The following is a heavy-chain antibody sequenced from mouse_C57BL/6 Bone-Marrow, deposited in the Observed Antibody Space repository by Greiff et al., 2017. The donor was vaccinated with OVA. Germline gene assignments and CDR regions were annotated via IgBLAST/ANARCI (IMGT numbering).Heavy chain of an antibody. CDR3: ARDRELGDYAMDY. J-gene: IGHJ4*01. CDR1: GFNIKDYY. CDR2: IDPEDGET. Sequence: EVKLQESGAELVKPGASVKLSCTASGFNIKDYYMHWVKQRTEQGLEWIGRIDPEDGETKYAPKFQGKATITADTSSNTAYLQRSSLTSEDTAVYYCARDRELGDYAMDYWGQGTSVTVSS. V-gene: IGHV14-2*01. D-gene: IGHD4-1*01.